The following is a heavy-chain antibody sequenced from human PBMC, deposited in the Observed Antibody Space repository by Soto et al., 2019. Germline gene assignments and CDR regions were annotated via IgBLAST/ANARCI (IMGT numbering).Heavy chain of an antibody. J-gene: IGHJ6*02. V-gene: IGHV4-39*01. D-gene: IGHD6-19*01. CDR3: ARHLPRGGWHYYYGMDV. Sequence: SETLSLTCTVSGGSISSSSYYWGWIRQPPGKGLEWIGSIYYSGSTYYNPSLKSRVTISVDTSKNQFSLKLSSVTAADTAVYYCARHLPRGGWHYYYGMDVWGQGTTVTVSS. CDR1: GGSISSSSYY. CDR2: IYYSGST.